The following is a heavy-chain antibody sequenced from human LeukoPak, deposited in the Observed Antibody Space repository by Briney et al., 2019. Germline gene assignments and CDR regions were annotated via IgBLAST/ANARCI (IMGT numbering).Heavy chain of an antibody. CDR1: GFTFSSYA. Sequence: PGRSLRLSCAASGFTFSSYAMHWVRQAPGKGLEWVAVISYDGSNKYYADSVKGRFTISRDNSKNTLYLQMNSLRAEDTAVYYCARGHGYSYGPFDYWGQGTLVTVSP. V-gene: IGHV3-30-3*01. CDR3: ARGHGYSYGPFDY. D-gene: IGHD5-18*01. J-gene: IGHJ4*02. CDR2: ISYDGSNK.